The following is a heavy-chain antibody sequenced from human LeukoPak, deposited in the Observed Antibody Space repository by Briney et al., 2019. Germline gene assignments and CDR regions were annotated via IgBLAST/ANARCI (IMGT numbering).Heavy chain of an antibody. Sequence: SETLSLTCAVYGGSFSGYYWSWLRQPPGKGLEWIGEINHSGSTNYNPSLKSRVTISVDTSKNQFSLKLSSVTAADTALYYCARGGYTYGFDNFDIWGQGTLVTVSS. V-gene: IGHV4-34*01. CDR3: ARGGYTYGFDNFDI. CDR1: GGSFSGYY. D-gene: IGHD5-18*01. CDR2: INHSGST. J-gene: IGHJ3*02.